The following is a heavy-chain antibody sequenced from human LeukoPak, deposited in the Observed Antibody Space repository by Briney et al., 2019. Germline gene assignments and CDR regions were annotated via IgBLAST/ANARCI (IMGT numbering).Heavy chain of an antibody. J-gene: IGHJ4*01. CDR3: ARRSPYSTGWSSYFDY. V-gene: IGHV4-4*02. D-gene: IGHD6-19*01. Sequence: PSETLSLTCAVSGGSISSTNWWSWVRQPPGKGLEWIGEIYRSGTTNYKPSLKSRVTISLDKSRNHFSLKLTSVTAADSAVYYCARRSPYSTGWSSYFDYWGHGALVTVSS. CDR1: GGSISSTNW. CDR2: IYRSGTT.